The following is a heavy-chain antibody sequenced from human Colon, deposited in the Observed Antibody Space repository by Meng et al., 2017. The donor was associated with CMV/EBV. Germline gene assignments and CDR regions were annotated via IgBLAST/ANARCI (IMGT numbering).Heavy chain of an antibody. D-gene: IGHD3-9*01. CDR3: ATDLLTGAFFDH. CDR2: ISSSSNYK. J-gene: IGHJ4*02. Sequence: SCVASGFMFDSYSMNWVRQSPARGLEWVSSISSSSNYKFYADSVKGRFTISRDNAKNSVYLQMDSLRVEDTAVYYCATDLLTGAFFDHWGQGALVTVSS. CDR1: GFMFDSYS. V-gene: IGHV3-21*01.